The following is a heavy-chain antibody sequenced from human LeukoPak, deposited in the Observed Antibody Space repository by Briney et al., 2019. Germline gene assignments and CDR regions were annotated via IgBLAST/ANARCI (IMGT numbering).Heavy chain of an antibody. J-gene: IGHJ6*02. Sequence: PGGSLRLSCTASGFTFSNYWMNWVRQAPGEGLVWVSRIYSDGTSTSYADSVKGRFIISRDNAKNTLYLQMNSLRAEDTAVYYCAKSTVPQEWTSSYGMDVWGQGTTVTVSS. D-gene: IGHD3-3*01. CDR1: GFTFSNYW. CDR2: IYSDGTST. V-gene: IGHV3-74*01. CDR3: AKSTVPQEWTSSYGMDV.